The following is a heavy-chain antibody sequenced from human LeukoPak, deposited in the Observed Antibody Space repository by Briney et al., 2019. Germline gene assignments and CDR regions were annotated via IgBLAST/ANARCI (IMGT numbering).Heavy chain of an antibody. D-gene: IGHD6-6*01. CDR1: GFTFSSYW. CDR3: ATEGIAARRPPEDNWFDP. J-gene: IGHJ5*02. V-gene: IGHV3-74*01. CDR2: INSDGSST. Sequence: GGSLILSCAASGFTFSSYWMHWVRQAPGKGLVWVSRINSDGSSTSYADSVKGRFTISRDNAKNTLYLQMNSLRAEDTAVYYCATEGIAARRPPEDNWFDPWGQGTLVTVSS.